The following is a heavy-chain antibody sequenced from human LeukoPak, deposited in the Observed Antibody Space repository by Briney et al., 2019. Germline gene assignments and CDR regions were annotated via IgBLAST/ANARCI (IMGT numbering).Heavy chain of an antibody. V-gene: IGHV1-69*05. CDR3: ARERHSGSYSYFDY. J-gene: IGHJ4*02. CDR2: IIPIFGTA. CDR1: GGTFSSYA. D-gene: IGHD1-26*01. Sequence: SVKVSCKASGGTFSSYAISWGRQGPGDRVEWMGGIIPIFGTANYAQKCQGRVTITTDESTSTAYMELSSLRSEDTAVYYCARERHSGSYSYFDYWGQGTLVTVSS.